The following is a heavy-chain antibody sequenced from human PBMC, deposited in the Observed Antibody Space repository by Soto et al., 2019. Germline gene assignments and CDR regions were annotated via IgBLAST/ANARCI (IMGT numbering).Heavy chain of an antibody. CDR2: ISASGNST. D-gene: IGHD4-17*01. V-gene: IGHV3-23*01. CDR1: GFTFSSYA. CDR3: AKRGTTESYYYMDV. J-gene: IGHJ6*03. Sequence: GGSLRLSCAASGFTFSSYAMTWVRQAPGKGLEWVSAISASGNSTYYADSVKGRFTISRDNSKNTLYVQMNSLRAEDTAVYYCAKRGTTESYYYMDVWGKGTTVTVSS.